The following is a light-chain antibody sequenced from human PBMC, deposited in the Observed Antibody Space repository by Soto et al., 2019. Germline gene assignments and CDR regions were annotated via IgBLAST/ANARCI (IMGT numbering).Light chain of an antibody. Sequence: QSVLTQPLSASGSPGQSVTISCTGTSSDVGAYNYVSWYQQHPGQAPKLLIYEVVKRPSGVPDRFSGSKSGNTASLTVSGLQAEDEADYYCSSFAGSNDYLLFGGGTKVTVL. CDR3: SSFAGSNDYLL. CDR1: SSDVGAYNY. V-gene: IGLV2-8*01. CDR2: EVV. J-gene: IGLJ2*01.